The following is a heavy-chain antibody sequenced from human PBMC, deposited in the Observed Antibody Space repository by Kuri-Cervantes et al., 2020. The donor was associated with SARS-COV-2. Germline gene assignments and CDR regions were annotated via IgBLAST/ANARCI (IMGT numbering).Heavy chain of an antibody. Sequence: GGSLRLSCVTSGFIFGAYSMTWVRQAPGRGLEWVSSISSNYNYLYYTDSVKGRFTISRDNPRNSLYLQMNSLRAEDTGVYYCARSIISHQIYYYFYYMDVWGKGTAVTVSS. J-gene: IGHJ6*03. CDR2: ISSNYNYL. CDR3: ARSIISHQIYYYFYYMDV. D-gene: IGHD1-14*01. CDR1: GFIFGAYS. V-gene: IGHV3-21*04.